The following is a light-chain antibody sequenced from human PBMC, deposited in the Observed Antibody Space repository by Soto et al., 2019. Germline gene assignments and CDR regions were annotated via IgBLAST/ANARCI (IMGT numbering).Light chain of an antibody. CDR3: QQNNNWPPLT. V-gene: IGKV3-15*01. CDR1: QSVSSN. Sequence: EIVMTQSPATLSVSPGERATLSCRASQSVSSNLAWYQQKPGQAPRLLIYGASTRATGIPARFSGSGSGTEFTLTISSLQSKDFAVYYCQQNNNWPPLTFGGGTKVEIK. CDR2: GAS. J-gene: IGKJ4*01.